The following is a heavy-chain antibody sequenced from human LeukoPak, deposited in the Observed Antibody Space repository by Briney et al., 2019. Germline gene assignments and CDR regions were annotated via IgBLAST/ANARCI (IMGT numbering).Heavy chain of an antibody. D-gene: IGHD1-26*01. J-gene: IGHJ6*03. Sequence: GGSLRLSCAASGFTFSSYNMNWVRQAPGKAMEWVSSITSSGTHIFYADSVRGRFTISRDNAKNSLYLQMDSLGPDDTAVYYCARDPYSGNYGNDYYYYMDVWGKGTTVTISS. CDR3: ARDPYSGNYGNDYYYYMDV. CDR2: ITSSGTHI. CDR1: GFTFSSYN. V-gene: IGHV3-21*01.